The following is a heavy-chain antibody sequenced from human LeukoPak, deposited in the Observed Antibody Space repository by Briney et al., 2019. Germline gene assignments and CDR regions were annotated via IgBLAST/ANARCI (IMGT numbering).Heavy chain of an antibody. CDR3: ARDVMVRGVLPGY. CDR1: GYTFTSYA. V-gene: IGHV1-3*01. Sequence: ASVKVSCKASGYTFTSYAMHWVRQAPGQRFEWMGWINAGNGNTKYSQKFQGRVTITRDTSASTAYMELSSLRSEDTAVYYCARDVMVRGVLPGYWGQGTLVTVSS. CDR2: INAGNGNT. D-gene: IGHD3-10*01. J-gene: IGHJ4*02.